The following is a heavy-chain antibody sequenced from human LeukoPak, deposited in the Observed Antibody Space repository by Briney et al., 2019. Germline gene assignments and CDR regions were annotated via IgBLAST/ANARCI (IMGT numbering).Heavy chain of an antibody. CDR2: ISSSSSYI. CDR1: GFTFSSYS. D-gene: IGHD3-16*01. Sequence: GGSLRLSCAASGFTFSSYSMNWVRQAPGKGLEWVSSISSSSSYIYYADSVKGRFAISRDNAKNSLYLQMNSLRAEDTAVYYCARDWGYYYYYGMDVWGQGTTVTVSS. CDR3: ARDWGYYYYYGMDV. J-gene: IGHJ6*02. V-gene: IGHV3-21*01.